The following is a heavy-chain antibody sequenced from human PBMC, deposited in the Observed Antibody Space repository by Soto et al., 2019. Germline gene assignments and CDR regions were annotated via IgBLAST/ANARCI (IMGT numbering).Heavy chain of an antibody. CDR2: IYYSGST. J-gene: IGHJ6*03. CDR1: GGSISSGGYY. V-gene: IGHV4-31*03. Sequence: SETLSLTCTVSGGSISSGGYYWSWIRQHPGKGLEWIGYIYYSGSTYYNPSLKSRVTISVDTSKNQFSLKLSSVTAADTAVYYCSRDRGGPSGYNYYYYYMAVWGKGTTVTVSS. CDR3: SRDRGGPSGYNYYYYYMAV. D-gene: IGHD3-3*01.